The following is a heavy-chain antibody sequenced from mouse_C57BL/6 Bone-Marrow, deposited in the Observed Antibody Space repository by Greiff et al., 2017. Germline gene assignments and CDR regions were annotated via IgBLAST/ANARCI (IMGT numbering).Heavy chain of an antibody. CDR2: IHPNSGST. V-gene: IGHV1-64*01. Sequence: QVQLQQPGAELVKPGASVKLSCKASGYTFTSYWMHWVKQRPGQGLEWIGMIHPNSGSTNYNEKFKSKATLTVDKSSSTAYMQISSLTSEDAAVYYCACDGFCGSSFFDYWGQGNTLTVSA. D-gene: IGHD1-1*01. CDR3: ACDGFCGSSFFDY. J-gene: IGHJ2*01. CDR1: GYTFTSYW.